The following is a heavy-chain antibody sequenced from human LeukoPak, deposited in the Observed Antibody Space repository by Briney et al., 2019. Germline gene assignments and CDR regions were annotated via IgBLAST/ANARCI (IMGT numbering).Heavy chain of an antibody. Sequence: PSETLSLTCTVSGGSISGGSYYWGWIRQPPGKGLEWIGSIYYSGSTYYNPSLKSRVTISVDTSKNQFSLKLSSVTAADTAVYYCARTIFGVVIVDYWGQGTLVTVSS. J-gene: IGHJ4*02. CDR3: ARTIFGVVIVDY. D-gene: IGHD3-3*01. V-gene: IGHV4-39*01. CDR1: GGSISGGSYY. CDR2: IYYSGST.